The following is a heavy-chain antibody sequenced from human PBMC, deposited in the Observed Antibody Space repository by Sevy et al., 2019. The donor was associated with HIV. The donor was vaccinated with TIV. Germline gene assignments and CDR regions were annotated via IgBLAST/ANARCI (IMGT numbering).Heavy chain of an antibody. CDR1: GYTFTSYD. CDR2: MNPNSGNT. V-gene: IGHV1-8*01. Sequence: ASVKVSCKASGYTFTSYDINWVRQATGQGLEWMGWMNPNSGNTGYAQKFQGRVTMTRNTSISTAYMELSSLRSEDTAVYYCARGLLLRSFEWTPKDVWGQGTTVSVSS. CDR3: ARGLLLRSFEWTPKDV. J-gene: IGHJ6*02. D-gene: IGHD3-3*01.